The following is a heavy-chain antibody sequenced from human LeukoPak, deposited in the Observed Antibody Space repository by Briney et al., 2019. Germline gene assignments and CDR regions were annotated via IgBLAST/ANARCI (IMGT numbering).Heavy chain of an antibody. J-gene: IGHJ3*02. V-gene: IGHV1-18*01. CDR2: ISAYNGNT. Sequence: GASVKVSCKASGYTFTRYGISWVRQAPGQGLEWMGWISAYNGNTNYAQKLQGRVTMTTDTSTSTAYMELRSPKSDDTAVYYCARDSTHGVVPAAHRDDAFDIWGQGTMVTVSS. CDR3: ARDSTHGVVPAAHRDDAFDI. D-gene: IGHD2-2*01. CDR1: GYTFTRYG.